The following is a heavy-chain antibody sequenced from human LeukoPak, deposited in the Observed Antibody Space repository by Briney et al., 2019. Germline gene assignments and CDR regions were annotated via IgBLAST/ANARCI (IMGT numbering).Heavy chain of an antibody. CDR2: MNPNSGNT. J-gene: IGHJ6*02. Sequence: ASVKVSCKASGYTFTSYDINWVRQATGQGLEWMGWMNPNSGNTGYAQKFQGRVTMTRNTSISTAYMELSSLRSEDTAVYYCARVPYQPNYYDSSGYYYDYYYYGMDVWGQGATVTASS. D-gene: IGHD3-22*01. CDR1: GYTFTSYD. CDR3: ARVPYQPNYYDSSGYYYDYYYYGMDV. V-gene: IGHV1-8*01.